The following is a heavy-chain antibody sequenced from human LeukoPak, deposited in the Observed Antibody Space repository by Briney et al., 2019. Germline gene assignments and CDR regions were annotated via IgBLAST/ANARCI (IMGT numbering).Heavy chain of an antibody. D-gene: IGHD2-2*01. J-gene: IGHJ4*02. V-gene: IGHV3-9*01. Sequence: GRSLRLSCAASGFTFDDYAMHWVRQAPGKGLEWVSGISWNSGSLGYADSVKGRFTISRDNSKNTLYLQMNSLRAEDTAVYYCAKPITRRTVVVPAAGNDYWGQGTLVTVSS. CDR1: GFTFDDYA. CDR3: AKPITRRTVVVPAAGNDY. CDR2: ISWNSGSL.